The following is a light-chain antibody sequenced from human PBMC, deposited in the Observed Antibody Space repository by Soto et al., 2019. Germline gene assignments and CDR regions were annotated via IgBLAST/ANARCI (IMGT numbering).Light chain of an antibody. Sequence: DIQMTQSPSSLSASVGDRVTITCRASQSISGYLNWYQQKPGKAPKLLIYAASSLQSRVPSRFSGSGSGTDFTLTISSLQPEDFATYYCQQSYSTPYTFGQGTKLEIK. J-gene: IGKJ2*01. V-gene: IGKV1-39*01. CDR2: AAS. CDR3: QQSYSTPYT. CDR1: QSISGY.